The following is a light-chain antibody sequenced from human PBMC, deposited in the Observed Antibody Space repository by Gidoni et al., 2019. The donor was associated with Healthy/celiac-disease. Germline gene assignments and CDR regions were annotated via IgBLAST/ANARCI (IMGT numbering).Light chain of an antibody. V-gene: IGLV2-14*01. Sequence: QSALTQPASVSGSPGQSITISCTGTSSDVGGYNYVSWYQQHPGKAPKLILYEVSNRPSGVSNRFSGSKSGNTASLTISGLQAEDEADYYCSSYTSSSTPVVFGGGTKLTVL. CDR1: SSDVGGYNY. J-gene: IGLJ2*01. CDR2: EVS. CDR3: SSYTSSSTPVV.